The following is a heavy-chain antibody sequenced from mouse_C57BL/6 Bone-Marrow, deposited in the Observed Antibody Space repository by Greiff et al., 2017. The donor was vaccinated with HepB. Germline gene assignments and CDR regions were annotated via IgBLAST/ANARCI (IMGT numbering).Heavy chain of an antibody. CDR3: ARERIYYGNYGAWFAY. Sequence: QVQLQQSGAELARPGASVKLSCKASGYTFTSYGISWVKQRTGQGLEWIGEIYPRSGNTYYNEKFKGKATLTADKSSSTAYMELRSLTSEDSAVYFCARERIYYGNYGAWFAYWGQGTLVTVSA. CDR1: GYTFTSYG. CDR2: IYPRSGNT. D-gene: IGHD2-1*01. V-gene: IGHV1-81*01. J-gene: IGHJ3*01.